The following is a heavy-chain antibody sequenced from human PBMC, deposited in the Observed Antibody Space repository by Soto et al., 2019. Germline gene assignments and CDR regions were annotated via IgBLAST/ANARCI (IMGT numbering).Heavy chain of an antibody. Sequence: GGSLRLSCAASGFTFSNAWMSWVRQAPGKGLEWVGRIKSKTDGGTTDYAAPVKGRFTISRDDSKNTLYLQMNSLKTEDTAVYYCTTERGSGYDYIWGSYRYTDEKDTYYFDYWGQGTLVTVSS. D-gene: IGHD3-16*02. CDR3: TTERGSGYDYIWGSYRYTDEKDTYYFDY. V-gene: IGHV3-15*01. J-gene: IGHJ4*02. CDR2: IKSKTDGGTT. CDR1: GFTFSNAW.